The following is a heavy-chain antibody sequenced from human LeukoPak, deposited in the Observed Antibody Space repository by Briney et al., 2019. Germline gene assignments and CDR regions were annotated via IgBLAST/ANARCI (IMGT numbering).Heavy chain of an antibody. CDR1: EFSVGSNY. Sequence: SGGSLRLSCAASEFSVGSNYMTWVRQAPGRGLEWVSLIYSGGSTYYAASVRGRFTISGDNSKNTLYFQINSLRAEDTAVYYGARGIGDCSSGSSHERDYTDYSGEGTLVSASS. CDR2: IYSGGST. J-gene: IGHJ4*02. CDR3: ARGIGDCSSGSSHERDYTDY. V-gene: IGHV3-66*01. D-gene: IGHD2-15*01.